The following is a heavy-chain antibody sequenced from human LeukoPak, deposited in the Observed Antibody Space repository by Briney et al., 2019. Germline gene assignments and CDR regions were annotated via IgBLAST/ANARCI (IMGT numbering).Heavy chain of an antibody. V-gene: IGHV3-23*01. D-gene: IGHD6-13*01. CDR3: TTGAIATAGMGGYFVY. Sequence: SGGSLRLSCGTSGFHFSYHAMSWVRQAPGKGLEWVSGIGDTGVSTYYTDSVKGRFTISRDKSKNTLYLQMNSLRTEDTAVYYCTTGAIATAGMGGYFVYWGQGTLVTVSS. CDR2: IGDTGVST. CDR1: GFHFSYHA. J-gene: IGHJ4*02.